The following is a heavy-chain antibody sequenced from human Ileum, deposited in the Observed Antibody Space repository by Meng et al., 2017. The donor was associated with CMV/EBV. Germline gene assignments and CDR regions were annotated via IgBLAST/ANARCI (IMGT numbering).Heavy chain of an antibody. D-gene: IGHD1-14*01. CDR3: AKSPRDAESLGAFDF. Sequence: GESLKISCAASGFTFSSYAMSWVRQAPGKGLEWVSGSSGSGGSTWSADSVKGRFTISRDNSKNTLYLQMDSLSAEDTAVYYCAKSPRDAESLGAFDFWGQGTMVTVSS. CDR2: SSGSGGST. CDR1: GFTFSSYA. J-gene: IGHJ3*01. V-gene: IGHV3-23*01.